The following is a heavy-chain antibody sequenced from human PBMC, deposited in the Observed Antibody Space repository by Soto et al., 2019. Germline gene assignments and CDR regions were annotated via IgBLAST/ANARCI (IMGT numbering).Heavy chain of an antibody. D-gene: IGHD3-22*01. CDR2: ISAYNGNT. CDR3: ARDRRGNDRGGY. CDR1: GYTFTSYG. V-gene: IGHV1-18*04. J-gene: IGHJ4*02. Sequence: QVQLVQSGAEVKKPGASVKVSCKASGYTFTSYGISWVRQAPGQGLEWMGWISAYNGNTNYAQKLQGRVTMTTDTSTGTAYMELRSLRSGDAGVYYCARDRRGNDRGGYWGQGTLVTVSS.